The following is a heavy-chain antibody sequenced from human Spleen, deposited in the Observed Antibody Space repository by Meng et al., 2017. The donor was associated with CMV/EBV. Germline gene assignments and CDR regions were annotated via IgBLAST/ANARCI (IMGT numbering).Heavy chain of an antibody. J-gene: IGHJ4*02. CDR1: GFMFSNYV. V-gene: IGHV3-23*01. CDR2: ITTGGT. CDR3: AKRPGSGSYNKKYFDY. D-gene: IGHD3-3*01. Sequence: GGSLRLSCAASGFMFSNYVMNWVRQAQGKGLEWVSTITTGGTYYADSVKGRFTVSRDNSKNTLYLQLNSLRVEDTAVYYCAKRPGSGSYNKKYFDYWGQEALVTVSS.